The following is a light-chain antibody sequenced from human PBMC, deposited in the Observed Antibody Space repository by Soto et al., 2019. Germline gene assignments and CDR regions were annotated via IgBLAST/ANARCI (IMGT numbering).Light chain of an antibody. CDR1: SSDVGGYDF. Sequence: SVLTQPASVSGSPGQSITISCTGTSSDVGGYDFVSWYQQHPGKAPKLMIYEVNSRPSGVSNRFSGSKSGNTASLTISGLQAEDEADYYCSSWTSSATQVLGGGTKLTVL. V-gene: IGLV2-14*01. J-gene: IGLJ3*02. CDR2: EVN. CDR3: SSWTSSATQV.